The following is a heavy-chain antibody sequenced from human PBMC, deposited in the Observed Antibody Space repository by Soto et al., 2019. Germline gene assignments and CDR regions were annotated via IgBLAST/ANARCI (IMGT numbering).Heavy chain of an antibody. Sequence: GESLKISCQASGYSFGNYWIGWVRQMPGKGLEWMAIINPGDSESRYSPSFQGQVTISADKSINTAYLQWSSLKASDTAMYFCARIVVGVTIDYWGQGTLVT. D-gene: IGHD1-26*01. CDR1: GYSFGNYW. CDR3: ARIVVGVTIDY. V-gene: IGHV5-51*01. J-gene: IGHJ4*02. CDR2: INPGDSES.